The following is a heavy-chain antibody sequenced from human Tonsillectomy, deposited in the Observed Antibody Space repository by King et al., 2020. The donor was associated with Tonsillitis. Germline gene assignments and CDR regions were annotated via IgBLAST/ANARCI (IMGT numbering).Heavy chain of an antibody. V-gene: IGHV1-2*02. CDR3: ARVPNYYDSSGYPLVYGMDV. CDR2: INPHSADT. CDR1: GYPFTGYY. Sequence: FQLVQSGAEVKKPGASVKVSCKASGYPFTGYYIHWVRQAPGQGLEWMGWINPHSADTNFAQKFRGRVTMTRDTSISTAYMELSRLRSDDTAFYYCARVPNYYDSSGYPLVYGMDVWGQGTTVTVSS. J-gene: IGHJ6*02. D-gene: IGHD3-22*01.